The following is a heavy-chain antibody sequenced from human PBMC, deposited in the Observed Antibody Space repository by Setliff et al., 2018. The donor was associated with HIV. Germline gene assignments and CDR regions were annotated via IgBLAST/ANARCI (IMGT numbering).Heavy chain of an antibody. D-gene: IGHD1-26*01. Sequence: KTSETLSLTCTVTGGSISSGGFYWTWIRQHPGKGLEWIGYIYNTGSTYHSPSLKSRLSISMDTSDQFSLRLSSVTAADTAVYYCATPHREREDDAFDIWGQGRKVTVSS. CDR1: GGSISSGGFY. V-gene: IGHV4-31*03. J-gene: IGHJ3*02. CDR2: IYNTGST. CDR3: ATPHREREDDAFDI.